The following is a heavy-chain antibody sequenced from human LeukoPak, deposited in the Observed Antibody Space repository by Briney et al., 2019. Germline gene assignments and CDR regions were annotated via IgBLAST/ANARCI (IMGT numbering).Heavy chain of an antibody. CDR1: GFSFSSYE. CDR2: ISSSGSTM. D-gene: IGHD3-9*01. Sequence: TGGSLRLSCAASGFSFSSYEINWVRQAPGKGLEWVSYISSSGSTMFYADSVKGRFTISRDNAKNSLYLQMNSLRAEDTAVYYCARSRLGWDYWAQGTVVTVPS. J-gene: IGHJ4*02. V-gene: IGHV3-48*03. CDR3: ARSRLGWDY.